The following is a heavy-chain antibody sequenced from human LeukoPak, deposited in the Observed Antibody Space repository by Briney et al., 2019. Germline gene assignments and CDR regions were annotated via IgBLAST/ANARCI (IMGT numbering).Heavy chain of an antibody. CDR2: IYYSGST. V-gene: IGHV4-61*01. J-gene: IGHJ6*03. D-gene: IGHD2-15*01. CDR1: GGSLSSGSYY. Sequence: PSETLSLTCTVSGGSLSSGSYYWSWIRQPPGKGLEWIGYIYYSGSTNYNPSLKSRVTISVDTSKNQFSLKLSSVTAADTAVYYCARSVEGYCSGGSCYSYYYYMDVWGKGTTVTVSS. CDR3: ARSVEGYCSGGSCYSYYYYMDV.